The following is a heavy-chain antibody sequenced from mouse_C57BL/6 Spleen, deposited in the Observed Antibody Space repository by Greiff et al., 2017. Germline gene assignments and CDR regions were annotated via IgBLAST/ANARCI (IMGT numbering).Heavy chain of an antibody. V-gene: IGHV1-64*01. CDR1: GYTFTRYW. CDR2: IHPNSGST. CDR3: ATPLRTGFAY. J-gene: IGHJ3*01. Sequence: QVQLQQPGAELVKPGASVKLSCKASGYTFTRYWMHWVKQRPGQGLEWIGMIHPNSGSTNYNEKFKSKATLTVDKSSSTAYMQLSSLTSEDSAVYYCATPLRTGFAYWGQGTLVTVSA.